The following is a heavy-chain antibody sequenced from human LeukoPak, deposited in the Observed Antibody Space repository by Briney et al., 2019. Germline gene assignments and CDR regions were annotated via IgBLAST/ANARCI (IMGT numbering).Heavy chain of an antibody. D-gene: IGHD3-22*01. Sequence: SVKVSCKASGYTFTGYYMHWVRQAPGQGLEWMGRIIPILGIANYAQKFQGRVTITADKSTSTAYMELSSLRSEDTAVYYCASQKGYYDSSGYGYWGQGTLVTVSS. CDR3: ASQKGYYDSSGYGY. J-gene: IGHJ4*02. CDR1: GYTFTGYY. CDR2: IIPILGIA. V-gene: IGHV1-69*02.